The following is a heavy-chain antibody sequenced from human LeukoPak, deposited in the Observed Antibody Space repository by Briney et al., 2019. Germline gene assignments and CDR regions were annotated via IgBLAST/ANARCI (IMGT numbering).Heavy chain of an antibody. V-gene: IGHV1-2*02. CDR2: INPNSGGT. D-gene: IGHD3-9*01. CDR3: ARVRTYYDILTGYYNDAFDI. J-gene: IGHJ3*02. Sequence: ASVKVSCKASGYTFTGYYMHWVRQAPGQGLKWMGWINPNSGGTNYAQKFQGRVTMTRDTSISTAYMELSRLRSDDTAVYYCARVRTYYDILTGYYNDAFDIWGQGTMVTVSS. CDR1: GYTFTGYY.